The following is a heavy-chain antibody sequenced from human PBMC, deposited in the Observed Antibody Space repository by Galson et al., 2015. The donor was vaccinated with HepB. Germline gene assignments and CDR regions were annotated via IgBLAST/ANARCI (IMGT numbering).Heavy chain of an antibody. V-gene: IGHV1-69*06. D-gene: IGHD5-12*01. Sequence: SVTVSCKASGGTFSSYAISWVRQAPGQGLEWMGGIIPIFGTANYAQKFQGRVTITADKSTSTAYMELSSLRSEDTAVYYCAREASDYDIPYWGQGTLVTVSS. CDR2: IIPIFGTA. J-gene: IGHJ4*02. CDR3: AREASDYDIPY. CDR1: GGTFSSYA.